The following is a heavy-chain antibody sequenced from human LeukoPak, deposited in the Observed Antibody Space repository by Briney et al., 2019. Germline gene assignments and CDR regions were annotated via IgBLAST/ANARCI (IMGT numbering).Heavy chain of an antibody. CDR2: INHSGST. J-gene: IGHJ6*03. V-gene: IGHV4-34*01. Sequence: SETLSLTCAVYGGSFSGYYWSWIRQPPGKGLEWIGEINHSGSTNYNPSLKSRVTISVDTSKNQFSLKLSSVTAADTAVYYCASDSSIAARRGVYYYYMDVWGKGTTVTVSS. D-gene: IGHD6-6*01. CDR3: ASDSSIAARRGVYYYYMDV. CDR1: GGSFSGYY.